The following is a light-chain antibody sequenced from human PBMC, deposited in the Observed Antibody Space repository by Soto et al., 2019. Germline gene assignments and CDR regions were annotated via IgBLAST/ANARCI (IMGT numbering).Light chain of an antibody. CDR2: LGS. J-gene: IGKJ4*01. V-gene: IGKV2-28*01. CDR3: MQALQAPPT. CDR1: QSLLHSNGYNY. Sequence: DIVVTQSPLSLPVTPGEPASISCRSSQSLLHSNGYNYLDWYLQKPGQSPQLLIYLGSNRASGVPDRCSGSGAGTDFTLKISRVEAEDVGVYYCMQALQAPPTSGGGTKVEIK.